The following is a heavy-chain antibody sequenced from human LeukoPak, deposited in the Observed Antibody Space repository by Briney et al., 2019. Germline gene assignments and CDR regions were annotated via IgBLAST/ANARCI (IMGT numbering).Heavy chain of an antibody. Sequence: GGSLRLSCAASGFTFSSYAMSWVRQAPGKGLEWVASISGSGGSTYYADSVKGRFTIPRDNSKNTLYLQMTSLRAEDTGVYYCAKARRVKGLTGYSYGTPFDYWGQGTLVTVSS. CDR3: AKARRVKGLTGYSYGTPFDY. J-gene: IGHJ4*02. CDR2: ISGSGGST. D-gene: IGHD5-18*01. CDR1: GFTFSSYA. V-gene: IGHV3-23*01.